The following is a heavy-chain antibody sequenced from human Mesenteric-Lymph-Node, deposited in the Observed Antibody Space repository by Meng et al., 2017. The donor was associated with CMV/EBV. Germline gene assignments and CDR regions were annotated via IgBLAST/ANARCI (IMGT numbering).Heavy chain of an antibody. CDR1: FSTAW. D-gene: IGHD3-3*01. Sequence: FSTAWMSWVRQAPGKGLEWVGRIKSKTDGGTTDYAAPVKGRFTISRDDSKNTLYLQMNSLKTEDTAVYYCTTDGAGTVLRFLGWFDPWGQGTLVTVSS. J-gene: IGHJ5*02. CDR3: TTDGAGTVLRFLGWFDP. V-gene: IGHV3-15*01. CDR2: IKSKTDGGTT.